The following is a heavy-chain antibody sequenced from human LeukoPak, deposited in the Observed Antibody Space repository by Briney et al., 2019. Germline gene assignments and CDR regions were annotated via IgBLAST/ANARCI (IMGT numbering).Heavy chain of an antibody. CDR1: GFNFDDYD. CDR3: ATGYGSGSYYNELDF. D-gene: IGHD3-10*01. J-gene: IGHJ4*02. V-gene: IGHV3-20*04. CDR2: INWNGGST. Sequence: AGGSLRLSCAASGFNFDDYDMSWVRQAPGKGLEWVSGINWNGGSTGYADSVKGRFTTSRDNAKNSLYLQMNSLRAEDTALYYCATGYGSGSYYNELDFWGQGTLVTVSS.